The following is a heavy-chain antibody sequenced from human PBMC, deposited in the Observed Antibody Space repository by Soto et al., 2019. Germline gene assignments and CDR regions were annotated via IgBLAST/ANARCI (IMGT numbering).Heavy chain of an antibody. V-gene: IGHV1-18*01. CDR2: ISAHNGNT. CDR1: GYTFTSYG. D-gene: IGHD1-1*01. J-gene: IGHJ4*02. CDR3: ARGRYGDY. Sequence: QVHLVQSGAEVKKPGASVKVSCKASGYTFTSYGITWVRQAPGQGLEWMGWISAHNGNTDYAQKLQGRVIVPRDTSPSTASMELRSLRSDGTAVYYCARGRYGDYWGQGALVTVSS.